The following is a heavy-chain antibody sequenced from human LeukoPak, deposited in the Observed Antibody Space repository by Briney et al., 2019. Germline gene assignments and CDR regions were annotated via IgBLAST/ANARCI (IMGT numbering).Heavy chain of an antibody. CDR1: GGSISSSSYY. Sequence: SETLSLTRTASGGSISSSSYYWGWIRQPPGKGLEWIGSIYYSGSTYYNPSLKSRVTISVDTSKNQFSLKLSSVTAADTAVYYCARNYYGSGSYADFDYWGQGTLVTVSS. CDR2: IYYSGST. V-gene: IGHV4-39*07. J-gene: IGHJ4*02. D-gene: IGHD3-10*01. CDR3: ARNYYGSGSYADFDY.